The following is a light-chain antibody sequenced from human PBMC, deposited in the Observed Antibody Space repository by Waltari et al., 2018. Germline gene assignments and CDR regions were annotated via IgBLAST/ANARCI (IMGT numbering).Light chain of an antibody. CDR1: SGPFSTTSY. CDR3: LVYMGSGIWV. Sequence: QTVVTQEPSLSVSPGGTVTRTWALASGPFSTTSYSSWYQQTPGQPPRTLVFKTNTRSSGVPDRFSGSILGNKVALTITGAQAEDESDYYCLVYMGSGIWVFGGGTKLTVL. CDR2: KTN. J-gene: IGLJ3*02. V-gene: IGLV8-61*01.